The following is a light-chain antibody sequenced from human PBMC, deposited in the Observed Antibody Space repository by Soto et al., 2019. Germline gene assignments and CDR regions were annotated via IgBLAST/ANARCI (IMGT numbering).Light chain of an antibody. J-gene: IGLJ1*01. CDR3: QSYDSNLSEV. CDR1: AGYG. Sequence: AGYGVQWYQQLPGTAPRLLIYGSDDRPSGVPDRFSASVSGNSASLAITGLQTEDEAVYYCQSYDSNLSEVFAPGTKGTV. CDR2: GSD. V-gene: IGLV1-40*01.